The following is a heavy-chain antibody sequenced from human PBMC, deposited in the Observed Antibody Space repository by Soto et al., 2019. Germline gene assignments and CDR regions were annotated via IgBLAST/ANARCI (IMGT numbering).Heavy chain of an antibody. V-gene: IGHV1-58*01. D-gene: IGHD3-16*01. CDR3: AARGGRGTDAYYYYYYGMDV. CDR2: IVVGSGNT. CDR1: GFTFTSSA. J-gene: IGHJ6*02. Sequence: QMQLVQSGPEVKKPGTSVKVSCKASGFTFTSSAVQWVRQARGQRLEWIGWIVVGSGNTNYAQKFQERVTITRDMSTSTAYMELSSLRSEDTAVYYCAARGGRGTDAYYYYYYGMDVWGQGTTVTVSS.